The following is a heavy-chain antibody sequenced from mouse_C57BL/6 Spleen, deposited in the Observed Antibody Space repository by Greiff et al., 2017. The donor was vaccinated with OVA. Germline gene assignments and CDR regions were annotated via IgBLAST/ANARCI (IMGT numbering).Heavy chain of an antibody. CDR2: IDPEDGEP. J-gene: IGHJ4*01. Sequence: VQLQQSGAELVKPGASVKLSCTASGFNIKDYYMNWVKQRTEQGLEWIGRIDPEDGEPKYAQKFQGKATITADTSSNTAYLQLSSLTSEDTAVYYCARWAVPYYAMDYWGQGTSVTVSS. CDR3: ARWAVPYYAMDY. V-gene: IGHV14-2*01. CDR1: GFNIKDYY.